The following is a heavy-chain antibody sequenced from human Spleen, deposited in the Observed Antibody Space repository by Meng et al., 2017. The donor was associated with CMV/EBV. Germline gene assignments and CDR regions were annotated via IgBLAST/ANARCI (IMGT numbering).Heavy chain of an antibody. D-gene: IGHD3-22*01. Sequence: EVQLLESGGGLVQPGGSLGLSCAASGFTFSSYAMSWVRQAPGKGLEWVSAISGSGGSTYYADSVKGRFTISRDNSKNTLYLQMNSLRAEDTAVYYCAKWDRQDYKGSSGNDSGFDYWGQGTLVTVAS. CDR2: ISGSGGST. J-gene: IGHJ4*02. CDR1: GFTFSSYA. V-gene: IGHV3-23*01. CDR3: AKWDRQDYKGSSGNDSGFDY.